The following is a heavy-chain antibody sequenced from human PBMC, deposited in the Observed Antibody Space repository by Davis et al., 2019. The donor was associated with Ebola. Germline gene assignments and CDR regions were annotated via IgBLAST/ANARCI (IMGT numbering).Heavy chain of an antibody. Sequence: GESLKISCAASGFTFDDYGMSWVRQAPGKGLEWVSGINWNGGSTGYADSVKGRFTISRDNAKNSLYLQMNSLRAEDTALYYCARGHNIAVAGTFDYWGQGTLVTVSS. D-gene: IGHD6-19*01. V-gene: IGHV3-20*04. CDR2: INWNGGST. J-gene: IGHJ4*02. CDR3: ARGHNIAVAGTFDY. CDR1: GFTFDDYG.